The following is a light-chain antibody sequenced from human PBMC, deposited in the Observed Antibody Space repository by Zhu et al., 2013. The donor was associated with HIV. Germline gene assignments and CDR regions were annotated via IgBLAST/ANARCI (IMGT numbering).Light chain of an antibody. V-gene: IGKV3-15*01. CDR1: QSVTRN. Sequence: EIVMTQSPATLSVSPGDRATLSCRASQSVTRNLAWYQQKPGQALRLPIYDAYTRATDVPARFSGSGSGMEFTLTISSLQSEDFAVYYCQHYNAWPPWTFGQGTKVEIK. CDR3: QHYNAWPPWT. CDR2: DAY. J-gene: IGKJ1*01.